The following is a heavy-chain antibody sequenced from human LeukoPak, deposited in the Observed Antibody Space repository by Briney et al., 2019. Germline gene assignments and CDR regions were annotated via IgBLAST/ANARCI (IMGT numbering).Heavy chain of an antibody. V-gene: IGHV3-7*01. Sequence: GGSLRLSCAASGFTFSSYWMSWVRQAPGKGLEWVAHIKQDGSEKYYVDSVKGRFTISRDNAKNSLYLQMNSLRAEDTAVYYCARGLFYGGNSWAFDIWGQGTMVTVSS. CDR2: IKQDGSEK. CDR1: GFTFSSYW. J-gene: IGHJ3*02. D-gene: IGHD4-23*01. CDR3: ARGLFYGGNSWAFDI.